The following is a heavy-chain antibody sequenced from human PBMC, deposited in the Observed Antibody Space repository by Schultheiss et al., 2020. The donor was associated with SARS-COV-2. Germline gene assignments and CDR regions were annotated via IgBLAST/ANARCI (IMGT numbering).Heavy chain of an antibody. CDR1: GGSFSGYY. CDR2: IYTSGST. V-gene: IGHV4-59*10. Sequence: SETLSLTCAVYGGSFSGYYWSWIRQPPGKGLEWIGRIYTSGSTNYNPSLKSRVTISVDTSKNQFSLKLSSVSAADTAVYYCARADSSGWLDAFDIWGQGTMVTVSS. J-gene: IGHJ3*02. CDR3: ARADSSGWLDAFDI. D-gene: IGHD6-19*01.